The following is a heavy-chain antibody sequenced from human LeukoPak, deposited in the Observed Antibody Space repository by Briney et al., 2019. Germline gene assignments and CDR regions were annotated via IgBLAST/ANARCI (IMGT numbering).Heavy chain of an antibody. V-gene: IGHV4-34*01. CDR1: GVSFSGYY. CDR2: INHSGST. Sequence: SETLSLTCAVYGVSFSGYYWSWIRQPPGKGLEWIGEINHSGSTNYNPSLKSRVTISVDTSKNQFSLKLSSVTAADTAVYYCARDPDAAYYFDYWSQGTLVTVSS. CDR3: ARDPDAAYYFDY. J-gene: IGHJ4*02. D-gene: IGHD6-25*01.